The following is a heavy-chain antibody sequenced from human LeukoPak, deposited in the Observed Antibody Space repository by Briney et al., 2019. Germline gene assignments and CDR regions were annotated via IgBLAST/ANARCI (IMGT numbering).Heavy chain of an antibody. V-gene: IGHV3-30*04. CDR3: ASGGPDQWEVMSGSFDS. D-gene: IGHD1-26*01. Sequence: GGSLRLSCAASGFTFSSYAMHWVRQAPGKGLEWVAVISYDGSNKYYADSVKGRFTISRDNSKNTLYLQMNSLRAEDTAVYYCASGGPDQWEVMSGSFDSWGQGTLVTVSS. J-gene: IGHJ4*02. CDR2: ISYDGSNK. CDR1: GFTFSSYA.